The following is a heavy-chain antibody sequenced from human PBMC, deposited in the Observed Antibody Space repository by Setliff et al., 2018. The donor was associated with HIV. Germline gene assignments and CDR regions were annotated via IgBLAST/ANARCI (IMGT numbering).Heavy chain of an antibody. CDR2: IYTSGTT. Sequence: SETLSLTCFVSGVSISGHFWGWIRQPPGKGLEWVGYIYTSGTTEYNPSLDSRVTISVDTSRDQFSLNLRSVTAADTALYFCARLIHTGLLYFDYWGLGMLVTVS. V-gene: IGHV4-4*09. D-gene: IGHD2-8*02. CDR3: ARLIHTGLLYFDY. J-gene: IGHJ4*02. CDR1: GVSISGHF.